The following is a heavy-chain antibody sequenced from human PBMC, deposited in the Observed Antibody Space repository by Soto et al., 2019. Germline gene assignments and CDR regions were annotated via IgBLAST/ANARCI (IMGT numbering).Heavy chain of an antibody. J-gene: IGHJ4*02. CDR1: GGTFSSYA. V-gene: IGHV1-69*13. Sequence: GASVTVSCKASGGTFSSYAISWVRQAPGQGLEWMGGIIPIFGTADYAQKFQGRVTITADESTSTAYMELSSLRSEDTAVYYCASHSDSSAYYYRGLDYWGQGTLVTVSS. CDR3: ASHSDSSAYYYRGLDY. D-gene: IGHD3-22*01. CDR2: IIPIFGTA.